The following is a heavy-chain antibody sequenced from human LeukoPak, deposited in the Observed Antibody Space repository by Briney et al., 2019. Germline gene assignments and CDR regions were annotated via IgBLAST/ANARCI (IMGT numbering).Heavy chain of an antibody. CDR3: AKDITSYYYYSSGSLFDY. J-gene: IGHJ4*02. CDR2: ISWNSGSI. D-gene: IGHD3-22*01. CDR1: GFTFDDYA. Sequence: QTGRSLRLSCAASGFTFDDYAMHWVRQAPGKGLEWVSGISWNSGSIGYADSVKGRFTISRDNAKNSLYLQMNSLRAEDTALYYCAKDITSYYYYSSGSLFDYWGQGTLVTVSS. V-gene: IGHV3-9*01.